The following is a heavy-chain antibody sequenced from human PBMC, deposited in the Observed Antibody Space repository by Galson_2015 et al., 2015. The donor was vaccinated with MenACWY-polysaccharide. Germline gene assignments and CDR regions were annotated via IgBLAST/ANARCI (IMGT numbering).Heavy chain of an antibody. Sequence: SLRLSCAASGFTFSTYWMSWVRQAPGKGLEWVAIINPDGSETLFVDSVRGRFSVSRDNAKNSLYLQVNSLRAEDTAVYYCARDFWRAFEYWGQGTLVTVSS. J-gene: IGHJ4*02. D-gene: IGHD3-3*01. CDR3: ARDFWRAFEY. CDR1: GFTFSTYW. V-gene: IGHV3-7*01. CDR2: INPDGSET.